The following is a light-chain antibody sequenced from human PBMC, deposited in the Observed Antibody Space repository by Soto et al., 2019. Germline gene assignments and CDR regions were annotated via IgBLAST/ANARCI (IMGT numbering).Light chain of an antibody. CDR2: GAS. CDR1: QSFSSNF. Sequence: EIVLTQSPGTLSLSPGERATLSCRASQSFSSNFLAWYQQKPGQAPRLLIYGASRRATGIPDRFTGSGSGTDFTLTISGLEPEDSAVYSCQHYDNSLGGTFGQGTKVEIK. J-gene: IGKJ1*01. V-gene: IGKV3-20*01. CDR3: QHYDNSLGGT.